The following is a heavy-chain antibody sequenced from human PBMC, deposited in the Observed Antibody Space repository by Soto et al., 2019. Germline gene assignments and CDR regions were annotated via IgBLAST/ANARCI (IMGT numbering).Heavy chain of an antibody. V-gene: IGHV1-18*01. CDR2: ISAYNGNT. CDR1: GYTFTSYG. Sequence: QVQLVQSGAEVKKPGASVKVSCKASGYTFTSYGISWVRQAPGQGLEWMGWISAYNGNTNYAQKLQGRVTMTTDTSTSTAYMELRSLRSDDTVVYYCGRDAAFWSGSRLGNPSFDYWGQGTLVTVSS. J-gene: IGHJ4*02. D-gene: IGHD3-3*01. CDR3: GRDAAFWSGSRLGNPSFDY.